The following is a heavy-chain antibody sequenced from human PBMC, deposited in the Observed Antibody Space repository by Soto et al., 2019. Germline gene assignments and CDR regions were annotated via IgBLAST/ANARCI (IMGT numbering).Heavy chain of an antibody. CDR3: ARQTPDSGLLPEGWFAP. D-gene: IGHD3-22*01. J-gene: IGHJ5*02. Sequence: TLSLTGTVSGGSIRSGVFYWGWIRQHPGKGLEWIGYIYYTGSTYYNPSLKSRVTTSVDTSKNQFSLKLSSVTAADTAVYYCARQTPDSGLLPEGWFAPWGQGTLVTVSS. V-gene: IGHV4-31*03. CDR2: IYYTGST. CDR1: GGSIRSGVFY.